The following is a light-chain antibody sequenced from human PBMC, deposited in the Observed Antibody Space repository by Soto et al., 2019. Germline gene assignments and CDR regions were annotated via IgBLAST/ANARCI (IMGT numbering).Light chain of an antibody. CDR3: QQANSFPWT. Sequence: DIQMTQSPSSVSASVGDRVTITCLASQDISGGLAWLQQKPGKAPKLLIYAASTLQSGVPSRFSGRGSETDFTLTISSLQPEDFATCYCQQANSFPWTFGQGTMVEI. V-gene: IGKV1-12*01. CDR1: QDISGG. CDR2: AAS. J-gene: IGKJ1*01.